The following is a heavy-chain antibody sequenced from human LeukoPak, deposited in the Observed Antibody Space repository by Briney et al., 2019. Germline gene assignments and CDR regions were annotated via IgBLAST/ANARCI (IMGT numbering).Heavy chain of an antibody. J-gene: IGHJ3*02. D-gene: IGHD1-26*01. Sequence: HVASVNVSCKASGGTFSSCAISWVRQAPGQGLEWMGGIIPIFGTANYAQKFQGRVTITADESTSTAYMELSSLRSEDTAVYYCARTGKWELLRRRTFDIWGQGTMVTVSS. CDR3: ARTGKWELLRRRTFDI. CDR2: IIPIFGTA. CDR1: GGTFSSCA. V-gene: IGHV1-69*13.